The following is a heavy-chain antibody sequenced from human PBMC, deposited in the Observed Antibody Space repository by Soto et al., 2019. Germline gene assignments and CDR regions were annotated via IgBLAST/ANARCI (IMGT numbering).Heavy chain of an antibody. CDR1: GLTFSSYA. CDR3: AKGMRGSSSSGMDV. CDR2: ISGSGAST. J-gene: IGHJ6*02. Sequence: EVQLLESGGGLVQPGGSLRLSCAASGLTFSSYAMSWVRQAPGKGLEWVSAISGSGASTYYADSVKGRFTISRDNSKNTLYRQMNSLRAEDTAVYYCAKGMRGSSSSGMDVWGQGTTVTVSS. D-gene: IGHD2-8*01. V-gene: IGHV3-23*01.